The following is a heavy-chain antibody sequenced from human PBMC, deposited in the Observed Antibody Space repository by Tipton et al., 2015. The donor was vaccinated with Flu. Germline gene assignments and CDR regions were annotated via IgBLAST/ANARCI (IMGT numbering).Heavy chain of an antibody. CDR3: ASYTGSGSYYSFFDY. D-gene: IGHD3-10*01. V-gene: IGHV3-21*01. CDR1: GFTFSSYS. CDR2: ISSSSSYI. J-gene: IGHJ4*02. Sequence: SLRLSCAASGFTFSSYSMNWVRQAPGKGLEWVSSISSSSSYIYYADSVKGRFTISRDNAKNSLYLQMNSLRAEDTAVYYCASYTGSGSYYSFFDYLGQGTLVTVSS.